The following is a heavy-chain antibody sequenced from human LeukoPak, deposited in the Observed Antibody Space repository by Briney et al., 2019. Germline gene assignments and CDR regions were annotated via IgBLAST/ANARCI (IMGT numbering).Heavy chain of an antibody. J-gene: IGHJ6*02. D-gene: IGHD3-22*01. Sequence: PSETLSLTCTVSGGSISSGDYYWSWIRQPPGKGLEWIGYIYDSGSTYYNPSLKSRVTISVDTSKNQFSLKLSSVTAADTAVYYCAGDRGPYYDSSGYSMSEYYYGMDVWGQGTTVTVSS. CDR2: IYDSGST. V-gene: IGHV4-30-4*01. CDR1: GGSISSGDYY. CDR3: AGDRGPYYDSSGYSMSEYYYGMDV.